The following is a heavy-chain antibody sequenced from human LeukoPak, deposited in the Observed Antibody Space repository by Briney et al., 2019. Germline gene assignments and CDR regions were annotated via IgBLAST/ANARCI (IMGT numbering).Heavy chain of an antibody. CDR2: IDPHSGDT. Sequence: GASVTVSCRTSGYIFAVYNMHWVRQAPGQGLERMGRIDPHSGDTRISQKFQVRVPVTRGTSISTVYMELNGLTSDDTAIYYCAREGSGYDYYYFDYWGQGTLVTVSS. J-gene: IGHJ4*02. V-gene: IGHV1-2*02. D-gene: IGHD5-12*01. CDR1: GYIFAVYN. CDR3: AREGSGYDYYYFDY.